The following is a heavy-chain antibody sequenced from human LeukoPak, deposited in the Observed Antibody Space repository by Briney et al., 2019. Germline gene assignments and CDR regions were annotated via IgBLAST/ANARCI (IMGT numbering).Heavy chain of an antibody. CDR2: IWYDGSNK. CDR1: GFTFSSYG. Sequence: GGSLRLSCAASGFTFSSYGMHWVRQAPGKGLEWVAVIWYDGSNKYYADSVKGRFTISRDNSKNTLYLQMNSLRAEDTAVYYCAREVGTVHLDYWGQGTLVTVSS. D-gene: IGHD4-17*01. V-gene: IGHV3-33*01. J-gene: IGHJ4*02. CDR3: AREVGTVHLDY.